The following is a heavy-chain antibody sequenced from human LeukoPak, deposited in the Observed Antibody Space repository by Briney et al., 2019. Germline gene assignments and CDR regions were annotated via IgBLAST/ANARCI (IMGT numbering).Heavy chain of an antibody. Sequence: GGSLRLSCAASGFTFSSYGMHWVRQAPGKGLEWVAFIRYDGSNKYYADSVKGRFTISRDNSKNTLYLQMNSLRAEDTAVYYCANVDTAMVTWDYWGQGTLVTVSS. CDR1: GFTFSSYG. J-gene: IGHJ4*02. CDR3: ANVDTAMVTWDY. D-gene: IGHD5-18*01. V-gene: IGHV3-30*02. CDR2: IRYDGSNK.